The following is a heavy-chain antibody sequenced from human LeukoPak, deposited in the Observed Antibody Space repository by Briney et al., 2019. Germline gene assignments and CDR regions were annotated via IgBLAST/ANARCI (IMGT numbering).Heavy chain of an antibody. CDR1: GFTFSSYG. D-gene: IGHD5-12*01. CDR3: AQVYSGYEGYYGMDV. J-gene: IGHJ6*02. CDR2: ISYDGSNK. V-gene: IGHV3-30*18. Sequence: GSLRLSCAASGFTFSSYGMHWVRQAPGKGLEWVAVISYDGSNKYYADSVKGRFTISRDNSKNTLYLQMNGLRAEDTAVYYCAQVYSGYEGYYGMDVWGQGTTATVSS.